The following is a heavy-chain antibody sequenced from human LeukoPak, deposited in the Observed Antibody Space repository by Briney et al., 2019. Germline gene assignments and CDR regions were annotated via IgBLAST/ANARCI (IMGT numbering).Heavy chain of an antibody. Sequence: ASVKVSCKASGYTFTGYYMHWVRQAPGQGLEWMGWINPNSGGTNYAQKFQGRVTMTRDTSISTAYMELSRLRSDDTAVYYCAREYTVTTPLFEYWGQGTLVTVSS. D-gene: IGHD4-17*01. CDR2: INPNSGGT. J-gene: IGHJ4*02. CDR3: AREYTVTTPLFEY. CDR1: GYTFTGYY. V-gene: IGHV1-2*02.